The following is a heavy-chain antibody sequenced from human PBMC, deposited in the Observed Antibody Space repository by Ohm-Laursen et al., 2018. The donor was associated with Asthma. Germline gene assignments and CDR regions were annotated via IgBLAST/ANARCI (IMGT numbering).Heavy chain of an antibody. V-gene: IGHV3-9*01. CDR2: ISWNSGSI. Sequence: SLRLSCTASGFTFDDYAMHWVRQAPGKGLEWVSGISWNSGSIGYADSVKGRFTISRDNAKNSLYLQMNSLRAEDTALYYCAKGRQYYYASGGYFDYWGQGTLVTVSS. CDR3: AKGRQYYYASGGYFDY. D-gene: IGHD3-10*01. J-gene: IGHJ4*02. CDR1: GFTFDDYA.